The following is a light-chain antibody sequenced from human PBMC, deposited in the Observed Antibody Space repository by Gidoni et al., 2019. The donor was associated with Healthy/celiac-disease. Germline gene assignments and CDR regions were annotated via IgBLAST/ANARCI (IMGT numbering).Light chain of an antibody. CDR2: LGS. CDR1: QSLLHSNGYNY. V-gene: IGKV2-28*01. Sequence: DIVMTQFPLPLRVTPGEPASISCRSSQSLLHSNGYNYLDWYLQNPGQSPQLLIYLGSNRASGVPDRFSSSGSGTDFTLKISRVEAEDVGVYYCMQALQTPITFGQGTRLEIK. J-gene: IGKJ5*01. CDR3: MQALQTPIT.